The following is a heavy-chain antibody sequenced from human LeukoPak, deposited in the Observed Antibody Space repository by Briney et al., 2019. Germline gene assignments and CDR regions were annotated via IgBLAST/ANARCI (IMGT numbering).Heavy chain of an antibody. CDR2: IYYSGST. J-gene: IGHJ5*02. V-gene: IGHV4-59*01. Sequence: PSETLSLTCTASGGSISSYYWYWIRQPPGKGLEYIGYIYYSGSTNYNPSLKSRVTISVDTSKNQFSLKLSSVTAADTAVYYCAREGSGWYRGWFDPWGQGTLVTVSS. CDR1: GGSISSYY. CDR3: AREGSGWYRGWFDP. D-gene: IGHD6-19*01.